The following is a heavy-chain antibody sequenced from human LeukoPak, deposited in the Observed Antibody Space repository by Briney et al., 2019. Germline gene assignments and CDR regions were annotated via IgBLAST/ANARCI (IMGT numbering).Heavy chain of an antibody. V-gene: IGHV3-23*01. D-gene: IGHD3-22*01. J-gene: IGHJ4*02. CDR3: AKVSHYYYDSSGYRYPGFDY. CDR1: GFTFTSYA. Sequence: PGGSLRLSCAASGFTFTSYAMSWVRQAPGKGLEWVSAISGSGSSTYYADSVKGRFTISRDNSKNTLYLQMNSLRAEDTAVYYCAKVSHYYYDSSGYRYPGFDYWGQGTLVTVSS. CDR2: ISGSGSST.